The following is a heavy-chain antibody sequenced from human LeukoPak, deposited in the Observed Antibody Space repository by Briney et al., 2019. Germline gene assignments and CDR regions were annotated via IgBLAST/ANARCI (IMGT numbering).Heavy chain of an antibody. CDR1: GFTVSSNY. Sequence: GSLRLSCAASGFTVSSNYMSWIRQPPGKGLEWIGEINHSGSTNYNPSLKSRVTISVDTSKNQFSLKLSSVTAADTAVYYCARVVSGSYRLDYWGQGTLVTVSS. CDR3: ARVVSGSYRLDY. D-gene: IGHD1-26*01. J-gene: IGHJ4*02. CDR2: INHSGST. V-gene: IGHV4-34*01.